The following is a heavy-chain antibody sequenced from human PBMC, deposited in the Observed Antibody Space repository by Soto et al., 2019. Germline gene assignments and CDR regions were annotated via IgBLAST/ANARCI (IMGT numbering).Heavy chain of an antibody. CDR3: ARDSRLFDFWSGYRPDPYYYYYMDV. J-gene: IGHJ6*03. Sequence: ASLKVSCKASGYTFTSYAMHWVRQAPGQRLERMGWINAGNGNTKYSQKFQGRVTITRDTTASTAYMELSSLRSEDTAVYYCARDSRLFDFWSGYRPDPYYYYYMDVWGKGTTVTVSS. D-gene: IGHD3-3*01. V-gene: IGHV1-3*01. CDR2: INAGNGNT. CDR1: GYTFTSYA.